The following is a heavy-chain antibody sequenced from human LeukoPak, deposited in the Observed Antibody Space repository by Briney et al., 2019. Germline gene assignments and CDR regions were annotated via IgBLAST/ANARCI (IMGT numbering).Heavy chain of an antibody. CDR1: GFTFSSYE. Sequence: GGSLRLSCAASGFTFSSYEMNWVRQAPGKGLEWVSYISSSGSTIYYADSVKGRFTISRDNSKNSLYLQMNSLRTEDTALYYCAKGAGVPAAMDYYYYMDVWGKGTTVTVSS. V-gene: IGHV3-48*03. CDR3: AKGAGVPAAMDYYYYMDV. CDR2: ISSSGSTI. D-gene: IGHD2-2*01. J-gene: IGHJ6*03.